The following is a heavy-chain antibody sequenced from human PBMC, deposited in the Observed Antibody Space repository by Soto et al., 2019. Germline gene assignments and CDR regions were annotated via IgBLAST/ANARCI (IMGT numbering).Heavy chain of an antibody. V-gene: IGHV4-31*03. Sequence: QVQLQESGPGLVKPSQTLSLTCTVSGGSISSGGYYWSWIRQHPGKGLEWIGYIYYSGSTYYNPSLKSRVTISVDTSKNQFSLKLSSVTAADTAVYYCARGDGDPRQGWYYFDYWGQGTLVTVSS. CDR3: ARGDGDPRQGWYYFDY. CDR1: GGSISSGGYY. CDR2: IYYSGST. D-gene: IGHD2-21*02. J-gene: IGHJ4*02.